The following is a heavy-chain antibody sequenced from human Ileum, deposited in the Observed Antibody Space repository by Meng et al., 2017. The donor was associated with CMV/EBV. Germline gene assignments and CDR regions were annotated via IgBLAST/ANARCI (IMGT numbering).Heavy chain of an antibody. CDR1: GFTFSSYS. Sequence: GGSLRLSFAASGFTFSSYSMDWVRQAPGKGLEWVSSISSSGHDIHYADSVKGRFTISRDNAKNSLYLQMSSLRAEDTAIYYCAREQPYYYDTSGYQVWGMDVWGQGTTVTVSS. V-gene: IGHV3-21*06. CDR2: ISSSGHDI. D-gene: IGHD3-22*01. CDR3: AREQPYYYDTSGYQVWGMDV. J-gene: IGHJ6*02.